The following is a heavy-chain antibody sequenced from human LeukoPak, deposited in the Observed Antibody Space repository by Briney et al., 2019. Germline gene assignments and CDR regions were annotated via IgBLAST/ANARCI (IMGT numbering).Heavy chain of an antibody. D-gene: IGHD5-12*01. CDR1: GFIFSGYG. J-gene: IGHJ6*02. CDR2: ISYDGSNK. Sequence: GRSLRLSCAASGFIFSGYGMHWVRQAPGKGLEWVAVISYDGSNKHYAGSVKGRFTISRDNSKNTLDLQMNSLRGDDTAVYYCAKGDSGYDLPPYYYYYMDVWGQGTTVTVSS. V-gene: IGHV3-30*18. CDR3: AKGDSGYDLPPYYYYYMDV.